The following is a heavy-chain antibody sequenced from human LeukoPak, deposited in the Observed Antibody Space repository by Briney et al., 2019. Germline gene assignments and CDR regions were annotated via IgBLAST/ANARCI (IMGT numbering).Heavy chain of an antibody. CDR2: VLGGGVPT. Sequence: GGSLRLSCAASGIIFSKYGMSWVRQAPGKGLEWVATVLGGGVPTYYADSVQGRFTISRDNSKNTLYLQMNSLRAEDTAIYYCAKDPNGDYIGTFDIWGQGSMVIVS. J-gene: IGHJ3*02. D-gene: IGHD4-17*01. CDR3: AKDPNGDYIGTFDI. CDR1: GIIFSKYG. V-gene: IGHV3-23*01.